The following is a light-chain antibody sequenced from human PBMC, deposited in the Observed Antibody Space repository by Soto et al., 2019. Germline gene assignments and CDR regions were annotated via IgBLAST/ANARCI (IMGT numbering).Light chain of an antibody. V-gene: IGKV3-20*01. J-gene: IGKJ5*01. CDR1: QNIRSNY. CDR2: DAS. Sequence: EIVLTQSPGTLSLSPGERATLSCRASQNIRSNYLAWYQQKPGQAPRLLISDASTRAAGIPDRLSGSGSGTGFTLTISRLEPEDFAVYYCQQYGGSPISFGQGTRLEI. CDR3: QQYGGSPIS.